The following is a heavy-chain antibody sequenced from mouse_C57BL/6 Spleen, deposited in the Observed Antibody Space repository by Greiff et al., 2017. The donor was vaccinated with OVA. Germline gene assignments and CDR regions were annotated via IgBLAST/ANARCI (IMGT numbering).Heavy chain of an antibody. CDR2: IDPSDSYT. D-gene: IGHD2-2*01. CDR3: ASVVSAWFAD. V-gene: IGHV1-59*01. J-gene: IGHJ3*01. CDR1: GYTFTSYW. Sequence: QVQLKQPGAELVRPGTSVKLSCKASGYTFTSYWMHWVKQRPGQGLEWIGVIDPSDSYTNYNQKFKGKATLTVDSAASTAYMQLSSVTSEGSAVYYCASVVSAWFADWGQGTLVTVSA.